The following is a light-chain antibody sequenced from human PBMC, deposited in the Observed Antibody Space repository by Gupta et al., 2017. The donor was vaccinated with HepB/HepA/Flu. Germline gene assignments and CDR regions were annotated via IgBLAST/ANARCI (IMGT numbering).Light chain of an antibody. V-gene: IGKV2-28*01. J-gene: IGKJ5*01. CDR1: QSLLHSNGYNY. CDR3: MQALQTQGT. CDR2: LGS. Sequence: DIVMTQSPLSLPVTPGEPASISCRSSQSLLHSNGYNYLDWYLQKPGQSPQLLIYLGSNRASGVPDRSSGSGSGTDFTLKISRVEAEDVGVYYCMQALQTQGTFGQGTRLEIK.